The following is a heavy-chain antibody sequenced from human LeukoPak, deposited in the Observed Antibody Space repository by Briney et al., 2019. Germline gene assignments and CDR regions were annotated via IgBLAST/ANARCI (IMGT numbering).Heavy chain of an antibody. CDR2: INPNSGGT. CDR3: ATIQLWSTFFDY. D-gene: IGHD5-18*01. J-gene: IGHJ4*02. Sequence: ASVKVSCKASGYTFTGYYMHWVRQAPGQGLEWMGWINPNSGGTNYAQKFQGWVTMTRDTSISTAYMELSRLRSDDTAVYYCATIQLWSTFFDYWGQGTLVTVSS. V-gene: IGHV1-2*04. CDR1: GYTFTGYY.